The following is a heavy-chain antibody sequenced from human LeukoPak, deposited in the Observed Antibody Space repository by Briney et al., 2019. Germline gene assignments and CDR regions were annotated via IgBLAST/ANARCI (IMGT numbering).Heavy chain of an antibody. V-gene: IGHV4-4*07. J-gene: IGHJ5*02. CDR2: IHASGST. CDR1: LGSISSYY. D-gene: IGHD2-21*02. CDR3: ARVTDPRYNWFDP. Sequence: SETLSLTRTVSLGSISSYYWTWIRPPAGKGPEWIGRIHASGSTNYTPSLKSRVNMSVDTSKNQFCLRLNSVTAAGTAVYDCARVTDPRYNWFDPWGQGTLVTVSS.